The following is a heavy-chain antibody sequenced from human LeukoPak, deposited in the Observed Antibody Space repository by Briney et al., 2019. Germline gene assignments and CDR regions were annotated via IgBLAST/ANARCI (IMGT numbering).Heavy chain of an antibody. CDR1: GFTVSSNY. CDR3: ARARDSGSYPDAFDI. V-gene: IGHV3-53*01. Sequence: GGSLRLSCAASGFTVSSNYMSWVRQAPGKGLEWVSVIYSGGSTYYADSVKGRFTISRDNSKNTLYLQMNSLRAEDTAVYYCARARDSGSYPDAFDIWGQGTVVTVSS. D-gene: IGHD1-26*01. CDR2: IYSGGST. J-gene: IGHJ3*02.